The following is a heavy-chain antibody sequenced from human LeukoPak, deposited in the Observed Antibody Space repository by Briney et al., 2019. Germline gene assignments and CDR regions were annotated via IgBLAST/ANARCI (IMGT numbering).Heavy chain of an antibody. CDR3: ARSGSSWYSDDY. CDR1: GFAFRTYS. CDR2: ISSGSRAI. V-gene: IGHV3-48*01. J-gene: IGHJ4*02. Sequence: GGSLRLSCAASGFAFRTYSMNWVRQAPGKGLEWVSYISSGSRAIYYADSVKGRFTISRDNAKNSLYLQMNSLRAEDTAVYYCARSGSSWYSDDYWGRGTLVIVSS. D-gene: IGHD6-13*01.